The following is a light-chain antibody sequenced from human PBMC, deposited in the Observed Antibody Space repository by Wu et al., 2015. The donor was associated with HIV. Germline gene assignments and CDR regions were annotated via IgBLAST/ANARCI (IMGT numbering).Light chain of an antibody. J-gene: IGKJ2*01. CDR1: ESISTY. CDR3: QQRRNWPPYT. CDR2: DAS. V-gene: IGKV3-11*01. Sequence: ESVLTQSPTTLSLSPRERATLYCRASESISTYLAWYQQKPGQAPRLLIYDASNRATGIPARFSGSGSGTDFTLTISNLEPEDFAVYYCQQRRNWPPYTFGQGTKLEI.